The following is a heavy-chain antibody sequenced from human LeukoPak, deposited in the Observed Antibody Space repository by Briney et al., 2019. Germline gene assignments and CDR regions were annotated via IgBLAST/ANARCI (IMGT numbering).Heavy chain of an antibody. V-gene: IGHV3-48*04. D-gene: IGHD3-10*01. Sequence: GGSLRPSCAASGFTFSSYSMNWVRQAPGKGLEWVSYISSSSSTIYYADSVKGRFTISRDNAKNSLYLQMNSLRAEDTAVYYCARDDLYYYGSGSYKGFDYWGQGTLVTVSS. CDR1: GFTFSSYS. CDR3: ARDDLYYYGSGSYKGFDY. CDR2: ISSSSSTI. J-gene: IGHJ4*02.